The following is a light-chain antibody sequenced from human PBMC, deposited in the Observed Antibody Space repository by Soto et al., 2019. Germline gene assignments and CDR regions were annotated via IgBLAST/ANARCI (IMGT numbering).Light chain of an antibody. CDR3: QQYGSSSIT. Sequence: ELVLTQSPGTLSLSPGERATLSCRASQSVSSSYLAWYQQKSGQAPRLLIYGASSRATGIPDRFSGSGSGTDFTLTIGRLEPEDFAVYYCQQYGSSSIT. CDR1: QSVSSSY. CDR2: GAS. V-gene: IGKV3-20*01. J-gene: IGKJ5*01.